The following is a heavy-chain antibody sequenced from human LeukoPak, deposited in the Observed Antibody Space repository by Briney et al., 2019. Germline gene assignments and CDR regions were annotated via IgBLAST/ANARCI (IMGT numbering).Heavy chain of an antibody. J-gene: IGHJ3*02. D-gene: IGHD3-3*01. CDR2: ISWKSCSI. V-gene: IGHV3-9*03. CDR1: GFTFDDYA. CDR3: AKDIGGGSPFAAIAN. Sequence: GGSLGLSCAASGFTFDDYAMHWVRQARGKGLEWVSGISWKSCSIGYADCVKGGFTISRNNAKTYPYLQMNSLRAEDMALYYCAKDIGGGSPFAAIANWGQGTMVTVSS.